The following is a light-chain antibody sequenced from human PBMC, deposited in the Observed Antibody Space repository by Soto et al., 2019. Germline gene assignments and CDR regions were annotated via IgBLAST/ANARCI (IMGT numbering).Light chain of an antibody. J-gene: IGLJ1*01. CDR3: GSYTSSSSRV. V-gene: IGLV2-14*01. CDR2: DVT. Sequence: QSALTQPASVSGSPGQSITISCTGTSSDVGAYNFVSWYQQHPGKAPKVMIYDVTNWPSGVSDRFSGSKSGNTASLTISGLQAEDEADYYCGSYTSSSSRVFGTGTKVTVL. CDR1: SSDVGAYNF.